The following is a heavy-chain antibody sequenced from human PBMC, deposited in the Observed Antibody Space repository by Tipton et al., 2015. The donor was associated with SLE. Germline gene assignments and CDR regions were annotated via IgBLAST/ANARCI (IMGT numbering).Heavy chain of an antibody. CDR3: ARWVGPDWYFDL. CDR1: GGSISSYY. J-gene: IGHJ2*01. CDR2: IYYSGST. V-gene: IGHV4-59*01. Sequence: TLSLTCTVSGGSISSYYWSWIRQPPGKGLEWIGYIYYSGSTNYNPSLKSRVTISVDTSKNQFSLKLSSVTAADTAVYYCARWVGPDWYFDLWGRGTLVTVSS.